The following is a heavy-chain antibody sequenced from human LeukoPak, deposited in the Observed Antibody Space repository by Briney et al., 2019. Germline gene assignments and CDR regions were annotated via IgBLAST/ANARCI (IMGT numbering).Heavy chain of an antibody. CDR1: EFTLSSNY. V-gene: IGHV3-53*01. D-gene: IGHD5-12*01. Sequence: PGGSLRLSCAVSEFTLSSNYMSWVRQAPGKGLEWVSVIYSGGSTYYADSVKGRFTTSRDNSKNTLYLQMNSLRAEDTAVYYCVGRRGGYDYWGQGTLVTVSS. J-gene: IGHJ4*02. CDR2: IYSGGST. CDR3: VGRRGGYDY.